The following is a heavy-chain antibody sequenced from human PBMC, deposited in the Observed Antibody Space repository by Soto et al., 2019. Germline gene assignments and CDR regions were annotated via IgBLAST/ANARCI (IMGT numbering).Heavy chain of an antibody. CDR3: ASLSGFDGHFDY. V-gene: IGHV3-33*01. J-gene: IGHJ4*02. CDR1: GFTFSSYG. CDR2: IWYDGSNK. Sequence: PGGSLRLSCAASGFTFSSYGMHWVRQAPGKGLEWVAVIWYDGSNKYYADSVKGRFTISRDNAKNSLYLQMNSLRDEDTAVYYWASLSGFDGHFDYWGQGTLVTVSS.